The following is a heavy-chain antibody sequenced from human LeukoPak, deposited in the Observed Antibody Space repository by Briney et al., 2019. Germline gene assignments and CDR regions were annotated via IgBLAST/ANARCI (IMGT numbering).Heavy chain of an antibody. D-gene: IGHD3-22*01. J-gene: IGHJ4*02. CDR1: GITLSNYG. CDR2: ISDSGGST. CDR3: AKRGVVIRVILVGFHKEAYYFDS. Sequence: GGSLRLSCAVSGITLSNYGMSWVRQAPGKGLEWVAGISDSGGSTNYADSVKGRFTISRDNPKNTLYLQMNSLRAEDTAVYVCAKRGVVIRVILVGFHKEAYYFDSWGQGALVTVSS. V-gene: IGHV3-23*01.